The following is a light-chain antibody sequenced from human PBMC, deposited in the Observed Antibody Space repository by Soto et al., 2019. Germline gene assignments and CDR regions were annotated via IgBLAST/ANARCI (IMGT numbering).Light chain of an antibody. CDR2: GVS. CDR1: QSVGSK. J-gene: IGKJ5*01. Sequence: IVRTQSPATLSVAPWERATLSWRASQSVGSKLAWYQQKPGQAPRLLIYGVSTRATGIPARFSGSGSGTEFTLTISSLQPEDFAVYYCQQDYNLPFTFGQGTRLEIK. CDR3: QQDYNLPFT. V-gene: IGKV3-15*01.